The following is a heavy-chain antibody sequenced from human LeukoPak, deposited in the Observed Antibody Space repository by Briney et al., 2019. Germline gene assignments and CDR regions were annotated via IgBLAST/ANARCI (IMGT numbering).Heavy chain of an antibody. CDR3: ARLRYDYVWGTYGNY. CDR2: INYTEGT. CDR1: GGSISRRSYY. D-gene: IGHD3-16*01. V-gene: IGHV4-39*01. J-gene: IGHJ4*02. Sequence: PSQTLSLTCPVSGGSISRRSYYWGWIRHPPGKGLEWIGRINYTEGTHYTPAPKRRVTISVATSQNPFLLKRRHVTAAHTAVYYGARLRYDYVWGTYGNYWGQGTLVTVSS.